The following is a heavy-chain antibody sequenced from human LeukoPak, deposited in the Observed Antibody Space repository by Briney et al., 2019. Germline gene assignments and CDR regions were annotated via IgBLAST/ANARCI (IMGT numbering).Heavy chain of an antibody. CDR1: GGSINTYY. D-gene: IGHD1-1*01. V-gene: IGHV4-59*01. J-gene: IGHJ3*02. Sequence: SETLSLTCTVSGGSINTYYWSWIRQPPGKGLEWIGYIYYSGSTNYNPSLKSRVTISVDTSKNQFSLKLSSVTAADTAVYYCARVQLGYDAFDIWGQGTMVTVSS. CDR2: IYYSGST. CDR3: ARVQLGYDAFDI.